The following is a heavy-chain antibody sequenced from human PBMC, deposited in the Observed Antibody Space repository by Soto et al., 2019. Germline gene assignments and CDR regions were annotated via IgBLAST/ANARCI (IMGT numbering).Heavy chain of an antibody. D-gene: IGHD1-7*01. Sequence: QVQLVQSGAEVKKPGSSVKVSCKATGGTFSSYAISWVRQAPGHGLEWMGGIIPIFGTANYAQKFQGRVTITADESTSTAYMELSSLRSEDPAVYYCARNYGGNWYCDLWGRGTLVTVSS. CDR2: IIPIFGTA. CDR1: GGTFSSYA. CDR3: ARNYGGNWYCDL. V-gene: IGHV1-69*12. J-gene: IGHJ2*01.